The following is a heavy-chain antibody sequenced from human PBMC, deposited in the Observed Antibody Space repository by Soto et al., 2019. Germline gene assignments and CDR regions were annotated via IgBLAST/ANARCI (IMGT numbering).Heavy chain of an antibody. CDR2: IYYRGNT. J-gene: IGHJ4*02. D-gene: IGHD6-13*01. CDR1: GGSMTGYY. Sequence: PSETLSLTCTVSGGSMTGYYWDWIRQTPGKGLEWIGYIYYRGNTNYNPSLESRVTISVDTSKSQFSLKLSSLTAADAAVYYCARRRIAAGETTHYDYWGQGTLVTVSS. CDR3: ARRRIAAGETTHYDY. V-gene: IGHV4-59*01.